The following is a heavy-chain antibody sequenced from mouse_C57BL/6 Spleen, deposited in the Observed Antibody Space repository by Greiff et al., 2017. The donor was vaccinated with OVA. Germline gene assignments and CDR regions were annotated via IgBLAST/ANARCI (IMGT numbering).Heavy chain of an antibody. D-gene: IGHD1-1*01. J-gene: IGHJ2*01. CDR2: INPNNGGT. CDR3: ARSSFLYFDY. V-gene: IGHV1-18*01. CDR1: GYTFTDYN. Sequence: EVQLQESGPELVKPGASVKIPCTASGYTFTDYNMDWVKQSPGKSLEWIGDINPNNGGTIYNQKFKGKATLTVDKSSSTAYMELRSLTSEDTAVYYCARSSFLYFDYWGQGTTLTVSA.